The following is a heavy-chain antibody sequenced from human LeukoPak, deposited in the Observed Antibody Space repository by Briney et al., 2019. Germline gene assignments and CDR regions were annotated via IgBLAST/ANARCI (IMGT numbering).Heavy chain of an antibody. D-gene: IGHD2/OR15-2a*01. CDR2: IGPHSTFT. CDR3: VREGEGPLSKDFAY. J-gene: IGHJ4*02. CDR1: GFTFTDHY. V-gene: IGHV1-2*02. Sequence: ASVKVSCKSSGFTFTDHYIHWVRQGPGQGLEWMGYIGPHSTFTSSPQEFQGRVTMTRDASMSTAYMELTRLTSDDTAVYYCVREGEGPLSKDFAYWARGALVPVSS.